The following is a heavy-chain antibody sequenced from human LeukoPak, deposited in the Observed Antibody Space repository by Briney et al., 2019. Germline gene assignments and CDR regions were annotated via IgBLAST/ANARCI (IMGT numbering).Heavy chain of an antibody. CDR2: IYYSGST. Sequence: SETLSLTCTVSGGSIGSYYWSWIRQPPGKGLEWIGYIYYSGSTNYNPSLKSRVTISVDTSKNQFSLKLSSVTAADTAVYYCARDQGYEDYWGQGTLVTVSS. V-gene: IGHV4-59*01. CDR3: ARDQGYEDY. D-gene: IGHD1-1*01. CDR1: GGSIGSYY. J-gene: IGHJ4*02.